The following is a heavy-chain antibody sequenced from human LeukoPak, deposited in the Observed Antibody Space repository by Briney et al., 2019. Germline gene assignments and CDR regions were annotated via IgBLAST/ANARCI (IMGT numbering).Heavy chain of an antibody. D-gene: IGHD3-22*01. CDR3: ARAPGGDTMIVVPDDY. V-gene: IGHV4-34*01. J-gene: IGHJ4*02. Sequence: SQTLSLTCTVSGGSISSGYYWSWIRQPPGKGLEWIGEINHSGSTNYNPSLKSRVTISVDTSKNQFSLKLSSVTAADTAVYYCARAPGGDTMIVVPDDYWGQGTLVTVSP. CDR1: GGSISSGYY. CDR2: INHSGST.